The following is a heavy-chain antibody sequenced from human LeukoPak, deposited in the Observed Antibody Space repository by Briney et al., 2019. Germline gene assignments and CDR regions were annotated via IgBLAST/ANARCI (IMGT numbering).Heavy chain of an antibody. CDR1: GFTFSSYE. Sequence: PGGSLRLSCAASGFTFSSYEMNWVRQAPGKGLEWVSYISSSGSTIYYADSVKGRFTISRDNAKNSLYLQMYSLRAEDTAVYYCARDPASSWYFYGMDVWGQGTTVTVSS. V-gene: IGHV3-48*03. J-gene: IGHJ6*02. CDR3: ARDPASSWYFYGMDV. D-gene: IGHD6-13*01. CDR2: ISSSGSTI.